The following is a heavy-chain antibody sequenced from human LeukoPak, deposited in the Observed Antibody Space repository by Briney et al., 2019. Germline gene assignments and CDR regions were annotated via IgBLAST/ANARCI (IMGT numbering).Heavy chain of an antibody. V-gene: IGHV3-15*01. Sequence: GGSLRLSCAASGFTFSNAWMSWVRQAPGKGLEWVGRIKSKTDDGTTDYAAPVKGRFTISGDDSKNTLYLQMNSLKTEDTAVYYCTTGHCSSTSCYTYDAFDIWGQGTMVTVSS. CDR2: IKSKTDDGTT. D-gene: IGHD2-2*02. CDR3: TTGHCSSTSCYTYDAFDI. J-gene: IGHJ3*02. CDR1: GFTFSNAW.